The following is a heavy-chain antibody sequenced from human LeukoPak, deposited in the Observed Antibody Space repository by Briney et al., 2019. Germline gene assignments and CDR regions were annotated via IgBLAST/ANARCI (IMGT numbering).Heavy chain of an antibody. D-gene: IGHD3-22*01. V-gene: IGHV4-34*01. CDR3: ALSSSGYPIFDY. CDR1: VGSISTYY. CDR2: INHSGST. J-gene: IGHJ4*02. Sequence: SETLSLTCTVSVGSISTYYWSWIRQPPGKGLEWIGEINHSGSTNYNPSLKSRVTISVDTSKNQFSLKLSSVTAADTAVYYCALSSSGYPIFDYWGQGTPVTVSS.